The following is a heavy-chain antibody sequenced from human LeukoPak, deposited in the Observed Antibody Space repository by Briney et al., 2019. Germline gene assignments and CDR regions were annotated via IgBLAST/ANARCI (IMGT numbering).Heavy chain of an antibody. CDR1: GFTFSSYA. Sequence: GGSLRLSCAASGFTFSSYAMSWVRQAPGRGLEWVSAISGSGGSTYYADSVKGRFTISRDNSKNTLYLQMNSLRAEDTAVYYCAKARRVVDHFDYWGQGTLVTVSS. J-gene: IGHJ4*02. D-gene: IGHD2-15*01. CDR3: AKARRVVDHFDY. V-gene: IGHV3-23*01. CDR2: ISGSGGST.